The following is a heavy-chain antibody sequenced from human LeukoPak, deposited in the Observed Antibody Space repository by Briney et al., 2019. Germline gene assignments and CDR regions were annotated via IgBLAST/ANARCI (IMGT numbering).Heavy chain of an antibody. CDR1: GGSISSGSYY. CDR2: IYTSGST. J-gene: IGHJ4*02. Sequence: SETLSFTCTVSGGSISSGSYYWSWIRQPAGKGLEWIGRIYTSGSTNYNPSLKSRVTISVDTSKNQFSLKLSSVTAADTAVYYCARDRGYSYGDDFDYWGQGTLVTVSS. V-gene: IGHV4-61*02. D-gene: IGHD5-18*01. CDR3: ARDRGYSYGDDFDY.